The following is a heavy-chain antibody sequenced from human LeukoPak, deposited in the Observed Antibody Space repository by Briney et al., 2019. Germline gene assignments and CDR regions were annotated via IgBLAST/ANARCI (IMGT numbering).Heavy chain of an antibody. Sequence: PGGSLRLSCAASGFTFSDYGMHWVRQAPGKGLEWVAYISYAGTNKNYADSVKGRFTISRDNSKNTLYLQMSSLSPEDTAVYYCAKAGPGNYLQYFQHWGQGTLVTVSS. CDR1: GFTFSDYG. CDR3: AKAGPGNYLQYFQH. V-gene: IGHV3-30*18. CDR2: ISYAGTNK. D-gene: IGHD3-10*01. J-gene: IGHJ1*01.